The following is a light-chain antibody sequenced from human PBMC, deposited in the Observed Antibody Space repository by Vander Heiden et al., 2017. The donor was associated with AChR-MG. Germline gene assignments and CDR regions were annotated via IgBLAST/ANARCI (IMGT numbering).Light chain of an antibody. CDR2: AAS. CDR3: QQSDSTPYT. V-gene: IGKV1-39*01. J-gene: IGKJ2*01. CDR1: QSINSY. Sequence: DIQMTQSPSSLSASVGDRVTITCRASQSINSYLNWYQQKPRKAPKLLIYAASSLQSGVPSRFSGSGSGTDFTLTISSLQPEDFATYYCQQSDSTPYTFGQGTKLEIK.